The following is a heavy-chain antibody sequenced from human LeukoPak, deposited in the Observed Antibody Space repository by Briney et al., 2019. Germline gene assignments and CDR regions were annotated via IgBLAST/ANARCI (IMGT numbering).Heavy chain of an antibody. J-gene: IGHJ6*02. Sequence: GGSLRLSCAASGLTVSSNYMSWVRQAPGKGLEWVAVIWYDGSNKYYADSVKGRFTISRDNSKNTLYLQMNSLRAEDTAVYYCARDRGSGSRPGYYGMDVWGQGTTVTVSS. CDR2: IWYDGSNK. V-gene: IGHV3-33*08. D-gene: IGHD3-10*01. CDR3: ARDRGSGSRPGYYGMDV. CDR1: GLTVSSNY.